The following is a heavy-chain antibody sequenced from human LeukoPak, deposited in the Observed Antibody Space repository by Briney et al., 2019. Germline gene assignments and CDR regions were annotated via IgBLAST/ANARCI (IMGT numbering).Heavy chain of an antibody. CDR2: IQPSGIT. CDR3: SRGSDESKTGDY. V-gene: IGHV4-34*01. J-gene: IGHJ4*02. CDR1: GGSFSHYY. D-gene: IGHD6-25*01. Sequence: PSETLSLTCAIYGGSFSHYYWSWIRQSPGKGLEWVGEIQPSGITSFNPSLESRVSISKDTSKNQFSLKLTSVAAADTAVYYCSRGSDESKTGDYWGQGTLVTVSS.